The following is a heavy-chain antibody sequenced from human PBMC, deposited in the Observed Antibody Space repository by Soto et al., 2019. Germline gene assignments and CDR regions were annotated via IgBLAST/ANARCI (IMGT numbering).Heavy chain of an antibody. CDR1: GGSISNFY. CDR3: ARESYYGSGATVVGY. D-gene: IGHD3-10*01. V-gene: IGHV4-59*01. J-gene: IGHJ4*02. Sequence: SETLSLTCTVSGGSISNFYWSWIRQPPGKGLEWIGYIYYSGTTSYNPSLNSRVTISVDTSKNQFSLKLNSVTAADTAVYYCARESYYGSGATVVGYWGLETLVTVSS. CDR2: IYYSGTT.